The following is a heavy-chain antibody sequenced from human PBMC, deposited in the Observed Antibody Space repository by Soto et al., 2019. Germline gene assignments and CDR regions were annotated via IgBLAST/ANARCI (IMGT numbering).Heavy chain of an antibody. D-gene: IGHD3-10*01. V-gene: IGHV2-26*01. CDR3: ARISTGSGGRRNYGMDV. CDR1: GFSLSKARMG. J-gene: IGHJ6*02. Sequence: QVTLKESGPVLVKPTETLTLTCTVSGFSLSKARMGVSWIRQPPGKALEWLAHILSNDEKSYSTSLKSRHTISTDTSKSQVVLTMTNMDPVETATYYCARISTGSGGRRNYGMDVWGQGTTVTVSS. CDR2: ILSNDEK.